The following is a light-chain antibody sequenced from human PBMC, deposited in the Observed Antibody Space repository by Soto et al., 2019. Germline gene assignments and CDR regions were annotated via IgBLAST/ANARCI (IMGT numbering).Light chain of an antibody. CDR1: SSNIGAGYD. CDR3: QSYDSSLSGWV. CDR2: GNS. V-gene: IGLV1-40*01. J-gene: IGLJ3*02. Sequence: SVLTQPPSVSRAPGQRVTISCTGSSSNIGAGYDVHWYQQLPGTAPKLLIYGNSHRPSGVPDRFSGSKSGTSASLAITGLQAEDEADYYCQSYDSSLSGWVFGGGTKLTVL.